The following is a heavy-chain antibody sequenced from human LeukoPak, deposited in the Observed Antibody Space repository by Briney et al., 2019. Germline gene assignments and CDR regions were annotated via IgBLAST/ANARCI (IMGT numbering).Heavy chain of an antibody. V-gene: IGHV4-34*04. D-gene: IGHD3-9*01. CDR3: ARGNILSGYCFDF. J-gene: IGHJ4*02. Sequence: EIHYTAATSNNPSLKSRATISTHTSKNQFSLTLSSVTAADTAVYYCARGNILSGYCFDFWGQGXLVXX. CDR2: IHYTAAT.